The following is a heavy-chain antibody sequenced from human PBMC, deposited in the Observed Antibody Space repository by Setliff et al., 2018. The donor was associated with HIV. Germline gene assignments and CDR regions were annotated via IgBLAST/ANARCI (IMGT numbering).Heavy chain of an antibody. Sequence: GESLKISCTASGFTFRKYAMHWVRQAPGKALEWVAYIWYDGSNKYYADSVKGRFAISRDNSKNTLYLQMNSLRVEDAAVYYCAKDLGLREGSSPFDNWGQGTLVTVSS. D-gene: IGHD3-16*01. CDR1: GFTFRKYA. J-gene: IGHJ4*02. CDR3: AKDLGLREGSSPFDN. CDR2: IWYDGSNK. V-gene: IGHV3-30*02.